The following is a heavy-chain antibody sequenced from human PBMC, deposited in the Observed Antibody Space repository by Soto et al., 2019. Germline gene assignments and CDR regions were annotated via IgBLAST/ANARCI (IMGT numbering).Heavy chain of an antibody. CDR2: ITGTSSKT. D-gene: IGHD1-26*01. Sequence: EVQLLESGGGLVQPGGSLRLSCAASRFTFSNFAMSWVRQAPGKGLEWVSTITGTSSKTYDTASVKGRFAISRDNSQNTLYLQMNSLTTADTAVYYCAKGGATSGLFTHDYWGQGTLMTVST. CDR1: RFTFSNFA. V-gene: IGHV3-23*01. CDR3: AKGGATSGLFTHDY. J-gene: IGHJ4*02.